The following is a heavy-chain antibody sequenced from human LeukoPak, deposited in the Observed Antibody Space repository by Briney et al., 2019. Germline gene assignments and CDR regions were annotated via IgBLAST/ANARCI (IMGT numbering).Heavy chain of an antibody. V-gene: IGHV1-24*01. CDR1: GYTLTELS. Sequence: ASVKVSCKVSGYTLTELSMHWVRQAPGKGPEWMGGFDPEDGETIYAQKFQGRVTMTEDTSTDTAYMELSSLRSEDTAVYYCASLDYVWGSYRYARDYWGQGTLVTVSS. J-gene: IGHJ4*02. CDR3: ASLDYVWGSYRYARDY. D-gene: IGHD3-16*02. CDR2: FDPEDGET.